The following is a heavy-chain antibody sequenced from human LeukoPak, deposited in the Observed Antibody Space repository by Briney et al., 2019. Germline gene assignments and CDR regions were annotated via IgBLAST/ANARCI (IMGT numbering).Heavy chain of an antibody. CDR2: ISSSSSYI. D-gene: IGHD5-18*01. Sequence: GGSLRLSCAASGFTFSSYSMNWVRQAPGKGLEWVSSISSSSSYIYYADSVKGRFTISRDNSENTLNLQMYSLRAEDTAVYYCGKGKSESAYSSVDSWGQGTLVTVSS. J-gene: IGHJ4*02. CDR1: GFTFSSYS. V-gene: IGHV3-21*04. CDR3: GKGKSESAYSSVDS.